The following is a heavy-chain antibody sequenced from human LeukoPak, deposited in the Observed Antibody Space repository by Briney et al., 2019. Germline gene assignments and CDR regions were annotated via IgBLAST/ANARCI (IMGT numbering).Heavy chain of an antibody. CDR3: ATGRSGWYDYFDY. V-gene: IGHV3-23*01. D-gene: IGHD6-19*01. J-gene: IGHJ4*02. CDR2: ISAGGGST. CDR1: GFAFSKYA. Sequence: GGPLRLSCAASGFAFSKYAMSWVRQASGKGLEWISAISAGGGSTYYADSVKGQFTISRDNPKNTVFLQMNFLGAEDTAVYYCATGRSGWYDYFDYWGQGTLVTVSS.